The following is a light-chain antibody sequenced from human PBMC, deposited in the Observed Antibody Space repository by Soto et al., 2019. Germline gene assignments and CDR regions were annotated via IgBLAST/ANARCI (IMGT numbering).Light chain of an antibody. V-gene: IGLV2-14*01. CDR1: SSDLGDFNY. Sequence: QSALTQPASVSGSPGQSITISCTGTSSDLGDFNYVPWYQQHPGKAPKVMIFEVSNRPSGVSNRFSGSKSGNTASLTISGLQPDDEADYYCSSHTTSNTLVFGGGTKLTVL. CDR2: EVS. CDR3: SSHTTSNTLV. J-gene: IGLJ3*02.